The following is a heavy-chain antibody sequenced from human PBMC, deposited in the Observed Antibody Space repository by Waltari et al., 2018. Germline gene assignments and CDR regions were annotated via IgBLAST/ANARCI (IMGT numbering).Heavy chain of an antibody. CDR2: VCIGCST. J-gene: IGHJ4*02. CDR1: AFTFSSYA. D-gene: IGHD1-1*01. CDR3: ARGSGYFFDY. Sequence: EVQLLESGGGLVQPGGSLRLSCAASAFTFSSYAMRWVRQAPGTGLDGFPTVCIGCSTYYADYLKGRFTIAKDSPQNTLYLQMSSLRAEDTAVYYCARGSGYFFDYWGQGTLVTVSS. V-gene: IGHV3-23*01.